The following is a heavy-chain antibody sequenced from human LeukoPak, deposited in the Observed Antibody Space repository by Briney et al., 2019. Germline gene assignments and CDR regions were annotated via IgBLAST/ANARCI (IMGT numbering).Heavy chain of an antibody. CDR3: ARRGFSGWTFYYYYYMDV. CDR2: MNTNSGNT. CDR1: GYTFTSYD. Sequence: LWASVKVSCKASGYTFTSYDINWVRQATGQGLEWMGWMNTNSGNTGYAQKFQGRVTMTRNTSISTAYMELSSLRSEDTAVYYCARRGFSGWTFYYYYYMDVWGKGTTVTVSS. V-gene: IGHV1-8*01. J-gene: IGHJ6*03. D-gene: IGHD6-19*01.